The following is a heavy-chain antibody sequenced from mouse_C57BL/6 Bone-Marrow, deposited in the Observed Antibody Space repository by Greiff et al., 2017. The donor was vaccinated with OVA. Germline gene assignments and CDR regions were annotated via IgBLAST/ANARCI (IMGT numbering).Heavy chain of an antibody. CDR1: GYTFTDYY. D-gene: IGHD2-1*01. V-gene: IGHV1-26*01. J-gene: IGHJ4*01. Sequence: EVQLQPSGPELVKPGASVKISCKASGYTFTDYYMNWVKQSHGKSLEWIGDINPNNGGTSYNQKFKGKATLTVDKSSSTAYMELRSLTSEDSAVYYCAGGLWYPWGQGTSVTVSS. CDR2: INPNNGGT. CDR3: AGGLWYP.